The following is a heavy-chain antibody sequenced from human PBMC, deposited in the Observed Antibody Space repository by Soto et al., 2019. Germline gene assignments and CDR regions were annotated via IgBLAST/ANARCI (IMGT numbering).Heavy chain of an antibody. V-gene: IGHV1-18*01. CDR3: ARDPLPSYCSGGSCYERPFDY. CDR1: GYTFTSYG. CDR2: ISAYNGNT. Sequence: ASVKVSCKASGYTFTSYGISWVRQAPGQGLEWMGWISAYNGNTNYAQKLQGRVTMTTDTSTSTAYTELRSLRSDDTAVYYCARDPLPSYCSGGSCYERPFDYWGQGTLVTVSS. D-gene: IGHD2-15*01. J-gene: IGHJ4*02.